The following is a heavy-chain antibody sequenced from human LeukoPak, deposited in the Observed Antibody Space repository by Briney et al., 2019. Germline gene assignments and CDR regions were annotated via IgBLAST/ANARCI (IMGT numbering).Heavy chain of an antibody. D-gene: IGHD4-23*01. J-gene: IGHJ6*02. CDR1: GFTFSSYA. V-gene: IGHV3-30*18. Sequence: GGSLRLSCAASGFTFSSYAMHWVRQAPGKGLQWVAVISYDGTYKYYADSVKGQFTISRDNSKNTLYVQMNSLRVEDTAVYYCAKDPGGNSDHYYGMDVWGQGTTVTVSS. CDR3: AKDPGGNSDHYYGMDV. CDR2: ISYDGTYK.